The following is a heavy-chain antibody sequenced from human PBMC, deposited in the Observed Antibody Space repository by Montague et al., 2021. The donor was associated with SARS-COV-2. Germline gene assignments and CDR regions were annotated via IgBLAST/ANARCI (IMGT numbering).Heavy chain of an antibody. V-gene: IGHV4-59*13. CDR2: IFHSGIT. D-gene: IGHD1-20*01. CDR1: GGSISSCY. Sequence: SETLSLTCSVSGGSISSCYWSWIRQSPGKGLEWIGYIFHSGITDYNPSLKSRVTISVDMSKNQFSLQLNSVTAADSAAYYCARTEYNWNDWFDPWGQGTLVTVSS. CDR3: ARTEYNWNDWFDP. J-gene: IGHJ5*02.